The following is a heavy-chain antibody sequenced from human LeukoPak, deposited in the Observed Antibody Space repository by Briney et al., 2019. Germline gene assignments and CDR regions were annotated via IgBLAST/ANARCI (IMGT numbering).Heavy chain of an antibody. D-gene: IGHD5-18*01. Sequence: SETLSLTCTVSGGSISSYYWGWIRQPPGKGLEWIGSIYYSGTIYYNPSLKSRVTISVDTSKNQFSLRLSSVTAADTAVYYCARQRWIQLCDYWGQGTLVTVSS. V-gene: IGHV4-39*01. CDR3: ARQRWIQLCDY. CDR1: GGSISSYY. J-gene: IGHJ4*02. CDR2: IYYSGTI.